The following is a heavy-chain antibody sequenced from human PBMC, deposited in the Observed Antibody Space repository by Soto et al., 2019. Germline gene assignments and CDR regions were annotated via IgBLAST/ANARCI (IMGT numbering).Heavy chain of an antibody. CDR2: VSGSGDNT. Sequence: EVRLLESGGGLVPPGGSLRLSCAASGFIFTTYAVSWVRQTPGKGLEWVSTVSGSGDNTYYADSVKGRFTISRDNSKNTLYLQMYSLRAEDTAVYYCAKDPLMVPSGIDYWGQGTLVTVSS. CDR3: AKDPLMVPSGIDY. V-gene: IGHV3-23*01. CDR1: GFIFTTYA. D-gene: IGHD2-8*01. J-gene: IGHJ4*02.